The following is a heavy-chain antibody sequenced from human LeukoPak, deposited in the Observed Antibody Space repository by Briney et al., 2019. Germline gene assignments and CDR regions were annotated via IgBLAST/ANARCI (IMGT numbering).Heavy chain of an antibody. CDR2: IYYSGST. J-gene: IGHJ3*02. D-gene: IGHD3-22*01. V-gene: IGHV4-59*08. CDR1: GGSISSYY. CDR3: ASHYYDSSGYYPDAFGI. Sequence: SETLSLTCTVSGGSISSYYWSWIRQPPGKGLEWIGYIYYSGSTNYNPSLKSRVTISVDTSKNQFSLKLSSVTAADTAVYYCASHYYDSSGYYPDAFGIWGQGTMVTVSS.